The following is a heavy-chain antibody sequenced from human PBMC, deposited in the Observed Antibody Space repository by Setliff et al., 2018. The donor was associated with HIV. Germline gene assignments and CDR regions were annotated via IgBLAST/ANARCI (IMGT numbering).Heavy chain of an antibody. D-gene: IGHD3-16*01. CDR2: MRSKIYGGTT. V-gene: IGHV3-49*04. CDR1: GFTFDDYA. CDR3: TTDRITEFDY. Sequence: GGSLRLSCRGSGFTFDDYAMSWVRQAPGRGLEWVSFMRSKIYGGTTEYAASVKGRFTISRDDSKSIVYLQMNSLKTEDTAVYYCTTDRITEFDYWGQGTLVTVSS. J-gene: IGHJ4*02.